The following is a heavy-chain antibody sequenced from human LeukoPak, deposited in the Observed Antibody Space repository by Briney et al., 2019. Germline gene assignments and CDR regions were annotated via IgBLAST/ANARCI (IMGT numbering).Heavy chain of an antibody. CDR3: ARDVGTSGCDY. CDR1: GDSVSSNNGA. J-gene: IGHJ4*02. V-gene: IGHV6-1*01. CDR2: TYYRSKWYG. D-gene: IGHD6-19*01. Sequence: SRTLSLTCGISGDSVSSNNGAWNWIRQSPSRGLEWPGRTYYRSKWYGDYTGSVQGRITISPDTSKNQFSLHLYSVTPEDTAVYYCARDVGTSGCDYWGQGTLVTVSS.